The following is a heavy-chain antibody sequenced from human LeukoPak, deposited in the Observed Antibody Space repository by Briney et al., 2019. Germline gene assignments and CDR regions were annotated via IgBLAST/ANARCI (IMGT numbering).Heavy chain of an antibody. CDR3: ARATPSYGGNCELFEF. Sequence: GRSLRLSCSASGFTFGGYGMHWVRQVPGKGLEWVAVIWYDGGKKYYADSVKGRFTISRDNSKNTLYLQMNSLRAEDTAVYYRARATPSYGGNCELFEFWGQGTLVTVSS. CDR2: IWYDGGKK. V-gene: IGHV3-33*01. J-gene: IGHJ4*02. D-gene: IGHD4-23*01. CDR1: GFTFGGYG.